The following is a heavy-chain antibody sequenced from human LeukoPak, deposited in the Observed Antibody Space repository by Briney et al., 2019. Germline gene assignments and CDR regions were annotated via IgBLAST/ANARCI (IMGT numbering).Heavy chain of an antibody. Sequence: GASVKVSCKTSGYTFTDYYIHWVRQAPGQGLEWMGWMNPNSGNTGYAQKFQGRVTMTRNTSISTAYMELSSLRSDDTAAYYCARVGIRSSWYRRYYFDYWGQGTLVTVSS. V-gene: IGHV1-8*02. CDR2: MNPNSGNT. CDR1: GYTFTDYY. D-gene: IGHD6-13*01. CDR3: ARVGIRSSWYRRYYFDY. J-gene: IGHJ4*02.